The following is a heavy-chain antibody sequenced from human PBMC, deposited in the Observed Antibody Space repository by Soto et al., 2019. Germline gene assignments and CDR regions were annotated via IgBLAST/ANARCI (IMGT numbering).Heavy chain of an antibody. V-gene: IGHV3-30-3*01. D-gene: IGHD4-17*01. CDR3: AFLDTVISFDH. CDR2: ISYAGSNK. CDR1: GFTFRSYS. Sequence: ESGGGVVQPGRSLRLSCAASGFTFRSYSMHWVRQAPGKGLEWVAVISYAGSNKYYADSVKGRFTISRDNSENTLFLQMDSLRPEDTAVYYCAFLDTVISFDHWGQGTLVTVSS. J-gene: IGHJ4*02.